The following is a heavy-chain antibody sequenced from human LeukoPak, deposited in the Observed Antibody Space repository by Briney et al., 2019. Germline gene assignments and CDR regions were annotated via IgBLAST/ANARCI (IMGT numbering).Heavy chain of an antibody. Sequence: PGKSLRLSCAASGLIFSSSWMHWVRQAPGKGLVWVSRINRDGSNTYYADSVKGRFTISRDNAKNTLNLQMRSLRVEDTAIYYCVKDFGRVGGAPCTWGQGTLVTVSS. V-gene: IGHV3-74*01. CDR1: GLIFSSSW. CDR3: VKDFGRVGGAPCT. J-gene: IGHJ5*02. D-gene: IGHD3-16*01. CDR2: INRDGSNT.